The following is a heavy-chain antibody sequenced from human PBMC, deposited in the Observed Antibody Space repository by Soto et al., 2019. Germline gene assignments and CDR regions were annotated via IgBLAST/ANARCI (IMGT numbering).Heavy chain of an antibody. D-gene: IGHD3-3*01. CDR2: INAGNGNT. Sequence: PSVKVSCKASGYTFTGYAMHWVRQAPGQRLEWMGWINAGNGNTKYSQKFQGRVTITRDTSASTAYMELSSLRSEDTAVYYCARGRVTIFGVEDYWGQGTLVTVSS. CDR3: ARGRVTIFGVEDY. V-gene: IGHV1-3*01. CDR1: GYTFTGYA. J-gene: IGHJ4*02.